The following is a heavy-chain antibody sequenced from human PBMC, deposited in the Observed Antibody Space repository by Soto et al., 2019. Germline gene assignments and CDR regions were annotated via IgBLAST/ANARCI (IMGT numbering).Heavy chain of an antibody. CDR3: ARVRLAVAGTGYYYYYGMDV. D-gene: IGHD6-19*01. J-gene: IGHJ6*02. V-gene: IGHV4-34*01. Sequence: ETLSLTCAVYGGSFSGYYWSWIRQPPGKGLEWIGEINHSGSTNYNPSLKSRVTISVDTSKNQFSLKLSSVTAADTAVYYCARVRLAVAGTGYYYYYGMDVWGQGTTVPVSS. CDR2: INHSGST. CDR1: GGSFSGYY.